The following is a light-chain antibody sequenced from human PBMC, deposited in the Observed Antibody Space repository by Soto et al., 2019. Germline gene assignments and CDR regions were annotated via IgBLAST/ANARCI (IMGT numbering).Light chain of an antibody. Sequence: EIVLTQTPGTVSLSPGERATLSCRASQSVRSTYFAWYQHKPGQAPRLLIFDASTRATGIPDRFSGSGSGTDFTLTISSLEPEDSAVYYCQQRNMWPITFGQGTRLEIK. CDR2: DAS. CDR3: QQRNMWPIT. J-gene: IGKJ5*01. V-gene: IGKV3D-20*02. CDR1: QSVRSTY.